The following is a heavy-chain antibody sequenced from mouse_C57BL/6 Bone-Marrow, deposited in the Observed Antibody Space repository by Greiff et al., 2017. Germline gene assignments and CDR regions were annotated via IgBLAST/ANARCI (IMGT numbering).Heavy chain of an antibody. CDR2: INPSTGGT. V-gene: IGHV1-42*01. CDR3: ARSSYEYLYYYAMDY. CDR1: GYSFTGYY. D-gene: IGHD5-1*01. Sequence: VQLQQSGPELVKPGASVKISCKASGYSFTGYYMNWVKQSPEKGLEWIGEINPSTGGTTSNQKFKAKATLTVDKSSRTAYMQLKSLTSEDSAGYYGARSSYEYLYYYAMDYWGQGTSGTVSS. J-gene: IGHJ4*01.